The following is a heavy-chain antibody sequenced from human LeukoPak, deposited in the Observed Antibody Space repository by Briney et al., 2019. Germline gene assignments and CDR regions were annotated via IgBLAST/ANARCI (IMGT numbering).Heavy chain of an antibody. CDR3: ARDPAYGALGY. D-gene: IGHD4-17*01. Sequence: GGSLRLSCAASGFTFSDSWMTWVRQAPGRGLEWVADINQDGKTKSYMDSVEGRFTISRDNARNSMYLQMSSLRAEDTAVYYCARDPAYGALGYWGQGTLVTVSS. CDR1: GFTFSDSW. J-gene: IGHJ4*02. CDR2: INQDGKTK. V-gene: IGHV3-7*01.